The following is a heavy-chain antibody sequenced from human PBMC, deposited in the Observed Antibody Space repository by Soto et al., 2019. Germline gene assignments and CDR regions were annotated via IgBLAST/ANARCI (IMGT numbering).Heavy chain of an antibody. CDR2: VYPGDSDT. CDR3: ARHDVTIRPSGWYPAF. D-gene: IGHD6-19*01. V-gene: IGHV5-51*01. CDR1: GYNFTNYW. J-gene: IGHJ4*02. Sequence: PGESLKISCKASGYNFTNYWIGWVRQMPGKRLEWLGVVYPGDSDTRCSPSLQGQVTISADKSISTTFLQWNSLKASDSGRYYCARHDVTIRPSGWYPAFWGQGTLVTVSS.